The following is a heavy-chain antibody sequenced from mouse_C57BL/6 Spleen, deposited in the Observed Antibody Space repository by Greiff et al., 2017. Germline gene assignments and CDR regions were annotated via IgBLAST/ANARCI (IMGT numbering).Heavy chain of an antibody. CDR2: IYPGSGST. CDR1: GYTFTSYW. J-gene: IGHJ4*01. D-gene: IGHD3-3*01. CDR3: AREGDYYYAMDY. V-gene: IGHV1-55*01. Sequence: QVQLQQPGAELVKPGASVKMSCKASGYTFTSYWITWVKQRPGQGLEWIGDIYPGSGSTNYHEKFKSKATLTVDPSSSTAYMQLSSLTSEDSAVYYCAREGDYYYAMDYWGQGTSVTVSS.